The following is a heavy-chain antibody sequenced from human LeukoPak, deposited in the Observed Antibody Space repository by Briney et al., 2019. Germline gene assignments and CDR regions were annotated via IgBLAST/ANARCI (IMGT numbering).Heavy chain of an antibody. D-gene: IGHD2-8*01. CDR3: ARTNRFLLMDV. CDR1: GFTVSSNY. Sequence: AGGSLRLSCAASGFTVSSNYMNWVRQAPGKGLEWVSVIYSGGSTYYADSVKGRFTISRDNSKNTLYLQMNSLRAEDTAVYYCARTNRFLLMDVWGQGTTVTVSS. V-gene: IGHV3-66*01. CDR2: IYSGGST. J-gene: IGHJ6*02.